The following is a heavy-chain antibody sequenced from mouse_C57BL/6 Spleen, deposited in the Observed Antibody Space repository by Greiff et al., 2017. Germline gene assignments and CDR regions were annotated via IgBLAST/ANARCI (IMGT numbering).Heavy chain of an antibody. J-gene: IGHJ2*01. V-gene: IGHV1-82*01. Sequence: VQLQQSGPELVKPGASVKISCKASGYAFSSSWMNWVKQRPGKGLVWIGRIYPGDGDTNYNGKFKGKATLTADKSSSTAYMQLSSLTSEDSAVYFCARSVYYYGSSWGQGTTLTVSS. CDR3: ARSVYYYGSS. D-gene: IGHD1-1*01. CDR1: GYAFSSSW. CDR2: IYPGDGDT.